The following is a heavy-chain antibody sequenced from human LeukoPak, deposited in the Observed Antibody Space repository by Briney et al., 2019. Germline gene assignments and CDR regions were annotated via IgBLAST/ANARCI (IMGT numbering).Heavy chain of an antibody. CDR2: ISSSSSYI. CDR3: AKEWGNYDYVWGSYGAFDY. J-gene: IGHJ4*02. V-gene: IGHV3-21*04. Sequence: AGGSLRLSCAASGFTFSSYSMNWVRQAPGKGLEWVSSISSSSSYIYYADSVKGRFTISRDNSKNTLYLQMNSLRAEDTAVYYCAKEWGNYDYVWGSYGAFDYWGQGTLVTVSS. CDR1: GFTFSSYS. D-gene: IGHD3-16*01.